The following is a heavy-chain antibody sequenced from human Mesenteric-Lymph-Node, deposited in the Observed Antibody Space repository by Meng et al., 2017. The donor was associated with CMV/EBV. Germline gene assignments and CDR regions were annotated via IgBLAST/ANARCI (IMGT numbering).Heavy chain of an antibody. Sequence: VQVTQWGPGMLKPSATLAVTCAVYGGSFSGYYWNWIRQSPGKGLEWIGEINHSGSTTYNPSFTSRIIISVDTSTNQISLNMSSVTAADTAVYYCARGSSYDILTGYFDYWGQGALVTVSS. CDR3: ARGSSYDILTGYFDY. CDR1: GGSFSGYY. V-gene: IGHV4-34*01. CDR2: INHSGST. J-gene: IGHJ4*02. D-gene: IGHD3-9*01.